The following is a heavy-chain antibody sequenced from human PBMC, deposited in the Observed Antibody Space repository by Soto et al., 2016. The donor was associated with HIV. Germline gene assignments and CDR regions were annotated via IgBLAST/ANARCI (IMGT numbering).Heavy chain of an antibody. Sequence: EVQLVESGGGLVKPGGSLRLSCTVSGFTFSTYRMNWVRQAPGKGLEWVSCISGSNNYIYYAHSVKGRFTISRDNAKNTLFLQMNSLRVEDTAMYFCTRDDSSGWERSKFDYWGQGTLVTVSS. J-gene: IGHJ4*02. D-gene: IGHD6-19*01. CDR2: ISGSNNYI. CDR3: TRDDSSGWERSKFDY. V-gene: IGHV3-21*06. CDR1: GFTFSTYR.